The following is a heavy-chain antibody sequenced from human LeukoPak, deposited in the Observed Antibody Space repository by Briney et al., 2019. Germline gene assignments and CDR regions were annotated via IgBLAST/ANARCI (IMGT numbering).Heavy chain of an antibody. V-gene: IGHV1-18*01. J-gene: IGHJ3*02. CDR3: ARGLQENLAWLTAFSAFDI. Sequence: ASVKVSCKASGYTFTSYGISWVRQAPGQGLEWMGWISAYNGNTNYAEKLQGRVTMTTDTSTSTAYMELRSLRSDDTALYFCARGLQENLAWLTAFSAFDIWGPGTMVTVSS. CDR1: GYTFTSYG. CDR2: ISAYNGNT. D-gene: IGHD5-24*01.